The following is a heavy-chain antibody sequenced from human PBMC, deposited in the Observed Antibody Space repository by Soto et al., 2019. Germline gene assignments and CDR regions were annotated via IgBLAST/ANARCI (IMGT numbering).Heavy chain of an antibody. J-gene: IGHJ4*02. CDR1: GGSFSGYY. Sequence: TLSLTCAVYGGSFSGYYWSWIRQPPGKGLEWIGEINHSGSTNYNPSLKSRVTISVDTSKNQFSLKLNSVTAADTAVYYCARNVMDSGYDWFYWGRGIPVTVSS. CDR2: INHSGST. V-gene: IGHV4-34*09. CDR3: ARNVMDSGYDWFY. D-gene: IGHD5-12*01.